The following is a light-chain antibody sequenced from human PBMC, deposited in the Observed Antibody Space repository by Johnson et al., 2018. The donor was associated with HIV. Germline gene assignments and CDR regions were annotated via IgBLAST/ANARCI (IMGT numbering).Light chain of an antibody. CDR2: ENK. CDR3: GAWDSGLTAHFV. Sequence: QSVFTQPPSVSAAPGQRVTISCSGNNSNIGYNSVSWYQQVPGTAPKLLIYENKKRPSGIADRFSASKSGTSATLDITGLQTGDEADYYCGAWDSGLTAHFVFGTGTMVTVL. V-gene: IGLV1-51*02. J-gene: IGLJ1*01. CDR1: NSNIGYNS.